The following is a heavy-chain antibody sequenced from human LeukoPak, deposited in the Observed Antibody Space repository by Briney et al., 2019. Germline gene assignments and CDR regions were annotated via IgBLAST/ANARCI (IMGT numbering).Heavy chain of an antibody. D-gene: IGHD3-3*02. CDR1: GDSISSGNW. CDR3: ARDRVASPWYYFDS. Sequence: SETLSLTCAVSGDSISSGNWWSWVRQPPGKGLEWLGEIYHRGNIDYNPSFKSRITISIDKSKNQFSLKLSSVTAADTAVYYCARDRVASPWYYFDSWGQGTLVTVSS. J-gene: IGHJ4*02. V-gene: IGHV4-4*02. CDR2: IYHRGNI.